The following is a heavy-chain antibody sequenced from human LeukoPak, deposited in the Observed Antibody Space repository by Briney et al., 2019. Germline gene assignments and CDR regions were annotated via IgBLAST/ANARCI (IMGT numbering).Heavy chain of an antibody. J-gene: IGHJ6*03. CDR1: GFSFSSFG. CDR2: IRYDLSTE. V-gene: IGHV3-30*02. CDR3: ARDLGPGQYYYYYIDV. Sequence: GGSLRLSCAASGFSFSSFGMHWVRQAPGKGLEWVAFIRYDLSTEYYADSVKGRFTISRDNAKNSLYLQMNSLRAEDTAVYYCARDLGPGQYYYYYIDVWGKGTTVTVSS.